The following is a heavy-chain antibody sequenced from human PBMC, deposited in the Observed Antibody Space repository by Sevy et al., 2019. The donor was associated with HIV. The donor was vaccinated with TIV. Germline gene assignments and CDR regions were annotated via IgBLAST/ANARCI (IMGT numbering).Heavy chain of an antibody. CDR3: ARVRYNYGSYYFDY. V-gene: IGHV3-11*06. D-gene: IGHD5-18*01. Sequence: GGSLRLSCVASGFTFSDYYMSWIRQAPGKGLEWVSYISTGSTYTNYADSVKGRFTVSRDNSENPLYLQMNSLRAEDTAVYYCARVRYNYGSYYFDYWGQGTLVTVSS. CDR1: GFTFSDYY. J-gene: IGHJ4*02. CDR2: ISTGSTYT.